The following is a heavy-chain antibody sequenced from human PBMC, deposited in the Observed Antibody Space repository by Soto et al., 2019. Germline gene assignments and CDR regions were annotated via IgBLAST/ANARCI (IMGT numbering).Heavy chain of an antibody. D-gene: IGHD6-19*01. J-gene: IGHJ6*02. CDR2: IYYSGST. V-gene: IGHV4-30-4*01. Sequence: SETLSLTCTVSGGSISSGAYYWSWFRQPPGKGLEWIGYIYYSGSTYYNPSLKSRVTISVDTSKNQFSLKLSSVTAADTAVYYCARDRHSSGWYRVPNYYGMDVWGQGTTVTVSS. CDR3: ARDRHSSGWYRVPNYYGMDV. CDR1: GGSISSGAYY.